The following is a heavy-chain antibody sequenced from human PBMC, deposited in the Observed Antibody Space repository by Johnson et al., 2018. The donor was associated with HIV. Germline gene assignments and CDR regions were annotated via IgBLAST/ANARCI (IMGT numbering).Heavy chain of an antibody. V-gene: IGHV3-33*08. D-gene: IGHD6-13*01. CDR2: IWYDGSNK. CDR3: ARDGPWAAEPAGLGAFDI. J-gene: IGHJ3*02. CDR1: GFTFRSYA. Sequence: QVQLVESGGGVVQPGRSLRLSCAASGFTFRSYAMHWVRQAPGKGLEWVAFIWYDGSNKYYADSVKGRFTISRDNSKNTLYLQMNSLRAEDMAVYYCARDGPWAAEPAGLGAFDIWGQGTMVTVSS.